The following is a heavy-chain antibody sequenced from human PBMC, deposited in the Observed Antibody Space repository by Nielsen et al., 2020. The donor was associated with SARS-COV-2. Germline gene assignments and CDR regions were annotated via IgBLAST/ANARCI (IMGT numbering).Heavy chain of an antibody. CDR1: GGSISSGGYY. D-gene: IGHD7-27*01. CDR2: IYYSGST. V-gene: IGHV4-31*03. J-gene: IGHJ5*02. CDR3: AREVFLGTLDL. Sequence: SETLSLTCTVSGGSISSGGYYWSWIRQHPGKGLEWIGYIYYSGSTYYNPSLKSRVTISVDTSKNQFSLKLSSVTAADTAVYFCAREVFLGTLDLWGQGILVTVTS.